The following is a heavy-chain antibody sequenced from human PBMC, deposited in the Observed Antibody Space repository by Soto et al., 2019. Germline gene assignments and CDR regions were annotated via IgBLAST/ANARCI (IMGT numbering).Heavy chain of an antibody. D-gene: IGHD6-19*01. J-gene: IGHJ4*02. Sequence: QVQLQESGPGLVMPSETLSLTCTVSGGSISNYYWSWIRQAPGKGLEWIGYIYYSGSTNYNPSLQNRVSISVVTSQNQFLLNVSSVTAADTAGYFCAGQGRLESSGWYRIFDFWGQGSLVTVSS. CDR2: IYYSGST. CDR1: GGSISNYY. CDR3: AGQGRLESSGWYRIFDF. V-gene: IGHV4-59*08.